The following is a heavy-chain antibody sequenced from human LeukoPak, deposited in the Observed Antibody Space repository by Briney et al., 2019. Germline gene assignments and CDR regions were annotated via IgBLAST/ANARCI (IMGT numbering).Heavy chain of an antibody. CDR3: ARDMGVPAALDY. V-gene: IGHV3-33*01. CDR1: GFTLSSYG. Sequence: GRSLSLSCAASGFTLSSYGMHWARQAPGKWLGWVAVIWYDGSNKYYADSVKGRFTISRDNSKNTLYLQMNSLRAEDTAVYYCARDMGVPAALDYWGQGTLVTVSS. CDR2: IWYDGSNK. J-gene: IGHJ4*02. D-gene: IGHD2-2*01.